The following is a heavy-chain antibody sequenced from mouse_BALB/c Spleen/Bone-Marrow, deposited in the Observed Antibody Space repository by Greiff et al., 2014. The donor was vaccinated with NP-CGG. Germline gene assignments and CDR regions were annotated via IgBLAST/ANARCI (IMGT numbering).Heavy chain of an antibody. Sequence: EVQLQQSGPELVKPGASVKISCKASGYSFTGYFMNWVMQSHGKSLEWIGRINPYNGGTFYNQKFKGKATLTVDKSSSTAHMELRSLASEDSAVYYCTRVTTDWYFDVWGAGTTVTVSS. J-gene: IGHJ1*01. V-gene: IGHV1-20*02. CDR3: TRVTTDWYFDV. D-gene: IGHD1-1*01. CDR1: GYSFTGYF. CDR2: INPYNGGT.